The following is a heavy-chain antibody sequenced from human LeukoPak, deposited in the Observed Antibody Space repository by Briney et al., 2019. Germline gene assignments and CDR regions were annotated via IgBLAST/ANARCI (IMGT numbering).Heavy chain of an antibody. CDR3: ARGIEGYYDIPYYFDY. V-gene: IGHV4-30-4*01. Sequence: SQTLSLTCTVSGGSISSGDYYWSWIRQPPGKGLEWIGYIYYSGSTYYNPSLKSRVTMSVDTSKNQFSLKLSSVTAADTAVYYCARGIEGYYDIPYYFDYWGQGTLVTVSS. J-gene: IGHJ4*02. D-gene: IGHD3-9*01. CDR2: IYYSGST. CDR1: GGSISSGDYY.